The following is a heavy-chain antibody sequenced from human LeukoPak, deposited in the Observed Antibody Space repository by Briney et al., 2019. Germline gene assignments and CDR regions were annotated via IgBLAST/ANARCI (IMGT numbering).Heavy chain of an antibody. CDR3: AKGSIAVAGQFDY. D-gene: IGHD6-19*01. J-gene: IGHJ4*02. CDR1: GFTFSSYA. V-gene: IGHV3-23*01. Sequence: GGSLRLSCAASGFTFSSYAMSWVRQAPGKGLEWVSAISGSGSTYHADSVKGRFTISRDNSKNTLYLQMNSLRAEDTAVYYCAKGSIAVAGQFDYWGQGTLVTVSS. CDR2: ISGSGST.